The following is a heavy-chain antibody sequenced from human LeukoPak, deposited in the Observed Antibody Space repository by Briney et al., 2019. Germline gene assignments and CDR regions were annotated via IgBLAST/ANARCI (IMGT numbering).Heavy chain of an antibody. CDR1: GYTFTSYG. J-gene: IGHJ3*02. V-gene: IGHV1-18*01. Sequence: PGASVKVSCKASGYTFTSYGISWVRQAPGQGLEWMGWISAYNGDTNYAQKLQGRVTMTTDTSTSTAYMELRSLRSDDTAAYYCARGGPAPHRITLIVVASSTDAFDIWGQGTMVTVSS. D-gene: IGHD3-22*01. CDR2: ISAYNGDT. CDR3: ARGGPAPHRITLIVVASSTDAFDI.